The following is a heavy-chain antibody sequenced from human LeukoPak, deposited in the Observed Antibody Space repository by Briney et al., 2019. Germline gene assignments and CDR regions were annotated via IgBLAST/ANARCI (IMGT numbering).Heavy chain of an antibody. CDR2: FSRTSHTI. J-gene: IGHJ4*02. V-gene: IGHV3-48*02. D-gene: IGHD3-22*01. CDR1: GFTFSSYS. CDR3: ARSTYYYDSSGYLYPSFFDY. Sequence: GGSLRLSCAASGFTFSSYSMNWVRQAPGKGLEWVSYFSRTSHTIYYADSVKGRFTISRDNAKNSLYLQMNSLRDEDTAVYYCARSTYYYDSSGYLYPSFFDYWGQGNLVTVSS.